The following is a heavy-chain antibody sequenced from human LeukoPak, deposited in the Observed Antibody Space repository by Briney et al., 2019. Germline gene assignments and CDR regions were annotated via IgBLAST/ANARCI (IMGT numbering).Heavy chain of an antibody. CDR2: IDYRGST. CDR3: ARRWITMVRGVIVEYNWFDP. Sequence: SETLSLTCSVSGGSISSSSYYWGWIRQPPGKGLEWIGSIDYRGSTFYNPSLKSRVTISVDTSKNQFSLKLNSVTAADTAVYYCARRWITMVRGVIVEYNWFDPWGQGTLVIVSS. CDR1: GGSISSSSYY. J-gene: IGHJ5*02. D-gene: IGHD3-10*01. V-gene: IGHV4-39*01.